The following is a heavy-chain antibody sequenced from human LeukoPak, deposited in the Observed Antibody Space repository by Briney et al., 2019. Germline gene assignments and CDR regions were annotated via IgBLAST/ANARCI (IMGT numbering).Heavy chain of an antibody. Sequence: SETLSLTCTVSGGSISGSSYYWGWIRQPPGKGLEWIGEINHSGSTNYNPSLKSRVTISVDTSKNQFSLKLSSVTAADTAVYYCARAYPVVPAAMFSRYYYGMDVWGQGTTVTVSS. D-gene: IGHD2-2*01. CDR2: INHSGST. V-gene: IGHV4-39*07. J-gene: IGHJ6*02. CDR3: ARAYPVVPAAMFSRYYYGMDV. CDR1: GGSISGSSYY.